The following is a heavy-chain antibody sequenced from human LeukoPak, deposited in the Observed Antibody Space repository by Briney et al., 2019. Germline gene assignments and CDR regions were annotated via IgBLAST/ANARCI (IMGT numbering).Heavy chain of an antibody. J-gene: IGHJ5*02. D-gene: IGHD3-10*01. CDR1: RGTFSSYA. CDR3: ARDAWFGELSPPGYNWFDP. Sequence: AVKVSCMASRGTFSSYAISWVRQAPGQGVEWMGGIIPILDTANYAQKPQGRVTITEDESTSTAYMELSSLRSEDTDVYYCARDAWFGELSPPGYNWFDPWGQGTLVTVSS. V-gene: IGHV1-69*01. CDR2: IIPILDTA.